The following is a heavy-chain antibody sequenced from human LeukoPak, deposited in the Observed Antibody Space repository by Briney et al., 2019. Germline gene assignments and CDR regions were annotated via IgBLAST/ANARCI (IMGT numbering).Heavy chain of an antibody. V-gene: IGHV3-74*01. J-gene: IGHJ3*02. CDR3: ARESILDGYNYDLAFDI. CDR2: INSDGSST. D-gene: IGHD5-24*01. CDR1: GFTFSSYW. Sequence: GESLRLSCVASGFTFSSYWMHWVRQAPGKGLVWVSRINSDGSSTSYADSVKGRFTISRDNAKNTLYLQLNSLKDEDTAVYYCARESILDGYNYDLAFDIWGQGTMVTVSS.